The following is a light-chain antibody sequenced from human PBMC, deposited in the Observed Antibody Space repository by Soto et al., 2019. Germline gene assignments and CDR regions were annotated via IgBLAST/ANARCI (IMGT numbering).Light chain of an antibody. J-gene: IGKJ2*01. Sequence: DIQMTQSPSSLSASVGDRVTITCRASQGISNYLAWYQQRPGRVPKVLISTASTLQSGVPSRFSGSGSGTDFTLTISSLQPEDVATYYCQKYNSAPYTFGQGTKLEIE. V-gene: IGKV1-27*01. CDR1: QGISNY. CDR3: QKYNSAPYT. CDR2: TAS.